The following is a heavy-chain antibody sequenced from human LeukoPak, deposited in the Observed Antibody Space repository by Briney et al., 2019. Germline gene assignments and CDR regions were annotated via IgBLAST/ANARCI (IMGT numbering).Heavy chain of an antibody. CDR1: GFTVSSNY. D-gene: IGHD3-3*01. Sequence: PGGSLRLSCAASGFTVSSNYMSWVRQAPREGMEWVSVIYSGGSTYYADSLKGRFTISRDNSKNTLYLHMNSLRAEDTAVYYCATGPIITIFGVVTGRAFDYWGQGTLVTVPS. V-gene: IGHV3-53*01. CDR3: ATGPIITIFGVVTGRAFDY. J-gene: IGHJ4*02. CDR2: IYSGGST.